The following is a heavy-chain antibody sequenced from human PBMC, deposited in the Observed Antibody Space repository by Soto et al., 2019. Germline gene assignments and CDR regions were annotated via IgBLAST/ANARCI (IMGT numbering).Heavy chain of an antibody. CDR3: AKEFHSWNYFDY. CDR2: ISGSGGST. J-gene: IGHJ4*02. Sequence: GGSLRLSCAASGFTFSGYAMTWARQTPGKGLEWVSVISGSGGSTDYADSVKGRFTVSRDNFRNTLYLQMNSLRAEDTAVYYCAKEFHSWNYFDYWGQGTLVTVSS. V-gene: IGHV3-23*01. D-gene: IGHD1-20*01. CDR1: GFTFSGYA.